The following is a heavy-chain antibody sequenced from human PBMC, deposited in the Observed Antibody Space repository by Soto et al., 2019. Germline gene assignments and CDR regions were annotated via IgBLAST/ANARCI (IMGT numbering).Heavy chain of an antibody. Sequence: QVQLVQSGAEVKKPGSSVKVSCKASGGTFSSYAISWVRQAPGQGLEWMGGIIPIFGTANYAQKFQGRVKITAEESTSTAYMELGSLRSEDTAVYYCARKRGSTGYDYHYYGIDVWGQGTTVTVSS. CDR1: GGTFSSYA. CDR3: ARKRGSTGYDYHYYGIDV. J-gene: IGHJ6*02. D-gene: IGHD5-12*01. V-gene: IGHV1-69*12. CDR2: IIPIFGTA.